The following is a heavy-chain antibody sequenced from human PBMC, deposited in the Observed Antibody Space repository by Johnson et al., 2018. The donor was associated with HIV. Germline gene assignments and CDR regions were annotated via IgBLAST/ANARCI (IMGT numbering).Heavy chain of an antibody. D-gene: IGHD3-10*01. CDR3: ARASYYYGSADI. Sequence: QVQLVESGGGLVKPGGSLRLSCAASGFSFSDYYMSWIRQAPGKGLEWVSYISGSGTKIYYADYVKGRFTISRDNAKKSLFLQMNSLRAEDTAVYYCARASYYYGSADIWGQGTMVTVSS. CDR2: ISGSGTKI. V-gene: IGHV3-11*04. CDR1: GFSFSDYY. J-gene: IGHJ3*02.